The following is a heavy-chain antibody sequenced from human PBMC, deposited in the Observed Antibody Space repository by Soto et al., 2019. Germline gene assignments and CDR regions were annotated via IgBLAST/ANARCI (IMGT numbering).Heavy chain of an antibody. CDR3: ARDLVGATTEYFQH. Sequence: EVQLVESGGGLVQPRGSLRLSCAASGFTVSNNYMSWVRQAPGKGLEWVSVIYSGGGTYYADSVKGRFTISRDNSKNTLYLQMNSLRAEDTAVYYCARDLVGATTEYFQHWGQGTLVTVSS. V-gene: IGHV3-66*01. CDR2: IYSGGGT. CDR1: GFTVSNNY. D-gene: IGHD1-26*01. J-gene: IGHJ1*01.